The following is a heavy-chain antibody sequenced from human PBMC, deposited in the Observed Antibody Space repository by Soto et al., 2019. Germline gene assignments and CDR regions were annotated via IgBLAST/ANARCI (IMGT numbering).Heavy chain of an antibody. J-gene: IGHJ4*02. CDR2: INHSGST. Sequence: QVQLQQWGAGLLKPSETLSLTCAVYGGSFSGYYWSWIRQPPGKGLEWIGEINHSGSTNYNPSLKSRVTISVDTSKNQFPRKRSSVTAADTAVYYCARGGGGAYSSLSTYYFDYWGQGTLVTVSS. D-gene: IGHD6-13*01. CDR1: GGSFSGYY. V-gene: IGHV4-34*01. CDR3: ARGGGGAYSSLSTYYFDY.